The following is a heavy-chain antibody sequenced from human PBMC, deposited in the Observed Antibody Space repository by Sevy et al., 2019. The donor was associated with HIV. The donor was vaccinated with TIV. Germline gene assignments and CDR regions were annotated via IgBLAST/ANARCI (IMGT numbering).Heavy chain of an antibody. Sequence: SETLSLTCTVSGGSISSGDYYWSWIRQPPGKGLEWIGYIFYSGSTYFNPSLKGRVTISVDTSKNQFSLKLSSVTAADTAVYYCASYPSLRDYGDYDYYYYGMDVWGQGTTVTVSS. J-gene: IGHJ6*02. CDR1: GGSISSGDYY. CDR3: ASYPSLRDYGDYDYYYYGMDV. D-gene: IGHD4-17*01. CDR2: IFYSGST. V-gene: IGHV4-30-4*01.